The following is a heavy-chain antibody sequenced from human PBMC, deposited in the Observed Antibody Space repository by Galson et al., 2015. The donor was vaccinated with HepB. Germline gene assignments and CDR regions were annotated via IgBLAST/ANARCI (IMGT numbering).Heavy chain of an antibody. V-gene: IGHV1-69*13. D-gene: IGHD4-23*01. CDR3: ASKDYGGAGNYYYGIDV. J-gene: IGHJ6*02. CDR1: GDTFRNPA. CDR2: IMPIFRSP. Sequence: SVKVSCKASGDTFRNPAISWVRQAPGQGLEWMGGIMPIFRSPDYAQKFKGRVTITADESTNTAYMELSSLSSEDTAIYYCASKDYGGAGNYYYGIDVWGQGTTVIVSS.